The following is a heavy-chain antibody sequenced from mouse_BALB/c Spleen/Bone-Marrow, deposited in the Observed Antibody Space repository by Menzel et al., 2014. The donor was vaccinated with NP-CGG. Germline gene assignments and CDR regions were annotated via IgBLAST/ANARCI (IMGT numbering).Heavy chain of an antibody. CDR2: ISYSGST. V-gene: IGHV3-2*02. Sequence: EVQGVESGPGLVKPSQSLSLICTVTGYSITSDYAWNWIRQFPGNKLEWMDYISYSGSTSYNPSLKSRISITRDTSKNQFFLQLNSVTAEDTATYYCARSADWYFDVWGAGTTVTVSS. CDR1: GYSITSDYA. CDR3: ARSADWYFDV. J-gene: IGHJ1*01.